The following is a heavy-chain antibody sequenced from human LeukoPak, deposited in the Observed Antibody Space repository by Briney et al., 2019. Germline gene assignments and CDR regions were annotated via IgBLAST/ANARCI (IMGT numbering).Heavy chain of an antibody. CDR1: GYTFTSNY. CDR3: ARDNSYSDSSWWFDP. CDR2: INPRGSST. V-gene: IGHV1-46*04. D-gene: IGHD6-6*01. Sequence: GASVKVSCKASGYTFTSNYMHWVRQAPGQGLEWMGVINPRGSSTMYAQRLQGRVTLTRDTSTSTDYMELSSLRPDDTAVYYCARDNSYSDSSWWFDPWGQGTLITVSS. J-gene: IGHJ5*02.